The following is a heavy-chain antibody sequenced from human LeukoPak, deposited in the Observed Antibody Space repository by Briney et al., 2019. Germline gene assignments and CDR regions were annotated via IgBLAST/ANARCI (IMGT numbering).Heavy chain of an antibody. CDR2: IYTSGST. Sequence: SETLSLTCTVSGRSISSGSYYWSWIRQPAGKGLEWFGRIYTSGSTNYNPSLKSRVTISVDTSKNQFSLKLSSVTAADTAVYYCAREDISVPGSYYYYYGMDVWGQGTSLTV. V-gene: IGHV4-61*02. CDR3: AREDISVPGSYYYYYGMDV. CDR1: GRSISSGSYY. D-gene: IGHD3-22*01. J-gene: IGHJ6*01.